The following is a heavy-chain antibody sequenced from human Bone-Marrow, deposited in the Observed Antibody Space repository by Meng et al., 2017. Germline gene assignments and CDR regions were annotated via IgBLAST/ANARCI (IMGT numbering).Heavy chain of an antibody. V-gene: IGHV3-23*01. Sequence: ETLSLTCAASGFTFSSYAMTWVRQAPGKGLEWVATITGSGGSSYYAESVQGRFTMSRDNSKNTLYLQMNSLRAEDTAVYYCAKDSSGWYVPPNFDFWGQGTLVTVSS. CDR1: GFTFSSYA. J-gene: IGHJ4*02. CDR2: ITGSGGSS. D-gene: IGHD6-19*01. CDR3: AKDSSGWYVPPNFDF.